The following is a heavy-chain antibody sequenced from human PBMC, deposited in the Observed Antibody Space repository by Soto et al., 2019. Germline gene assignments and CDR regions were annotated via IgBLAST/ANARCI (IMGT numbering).Heavy chain of an antibody. CDR1: GFTFRNYN. CDR3: ARDIASPGGDYFDS. J-gene: IGHJ4*02. Sequence: EVQLVESGGSLVKAGGSMRLFCTASGFTFRNYNMNWVRQAPGKGLEWVSSISTGGAYMFYADSVKGRFSISRDNAQNSLFLQIDSPRAEDTAVYYCARDIASPGGDYFDSWGQGTLVTVSS. D-gene: IGHD2-21*01. CDR2: ISTGGAYM. V-gene: IGHV3-21*06.